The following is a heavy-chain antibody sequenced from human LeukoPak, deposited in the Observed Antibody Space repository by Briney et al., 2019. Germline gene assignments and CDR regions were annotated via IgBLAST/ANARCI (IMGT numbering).Heavy chain of an antibody. CDR2: IKGDGSST. V-gene: IGHV3-74*01. CDR1: GFTFSNYW. J-gene: IGHJ6*02. Sequence: GGSLRLSCAASGFTFSNYWVHWVRQTPGEGLVCVSLIKGDGSSTTYADSVKGRFTISRDNAKNTVYLQMNSLRAEDTAVYYCARGNYHAMDVWGQGTTVTVSS. CDR3: ARGNYHAMDV.